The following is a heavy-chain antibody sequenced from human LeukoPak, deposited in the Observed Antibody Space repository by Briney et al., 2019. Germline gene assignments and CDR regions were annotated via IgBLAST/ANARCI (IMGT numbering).Heavy chain of an antibody. Sequence: PSETLSLTCTVSGGSISSHYWSWIRQPPGKGLEWIGYIYYSGSTNYNPSLKSRVTMSVDTSKNQFSLKLSSVTAADTAVYYCARGGAAAAAAYWGQGTLVTVSS. V-gene: IGHV4-59*11. CDR1: GGSISSHY. J-gene: IGHJ4*02. CDR3: ARGGAAAAAAY. CDR2: IYYSGST. D-gene: IGHD6-13*01.